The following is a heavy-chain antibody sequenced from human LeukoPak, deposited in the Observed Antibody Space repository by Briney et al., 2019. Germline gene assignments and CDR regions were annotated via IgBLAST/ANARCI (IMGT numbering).Heavy chain of an antibody. V-gene: IGHV4-59*01. D-gene: IGHD3-22*01. CDR1: GGSITSYY. CDR2: IYYIGRT. J-gene: IGHJ4*02. CDR3: ARLGGYSYYYDSSGYRLGELDY. Sequence: SETLSLTCTVSGGSITSYYWSWIRQPPEKGLEWLGYIYYIGRTNYNPSLKSRVTISVDTSKNQFSLKLRSVTAAGTAVYYCARLGGYSYYYDSSGYRLGELDYWGQGTLVTVSS.